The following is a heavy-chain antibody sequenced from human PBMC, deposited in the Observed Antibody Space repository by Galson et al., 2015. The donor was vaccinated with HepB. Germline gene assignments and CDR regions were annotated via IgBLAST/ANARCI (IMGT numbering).Heavy chain of an antibody. V-gene: IGHV1-3*04. J-gene: IGHJ3*01. D-gene: IGHD3-22*01. CDR1: GYSFTTYA. CDR3: AREYYDSSGYYFRPNAFDF. Sequence: SVKVSCKASGYSFTTYAIYWVRQAPGRRLEWMGWINTGNGNTRYSQKFQGRVTITRDTSASTAYMELSSLRSEDTAVYYCAREYYDSSGYYFRPNAFDFCGQGTSVNVSS. CDR2: INTGNGNT.